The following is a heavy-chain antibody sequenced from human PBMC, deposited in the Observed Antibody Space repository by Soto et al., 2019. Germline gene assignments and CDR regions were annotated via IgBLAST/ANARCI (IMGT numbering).Heavy chain of an antibody. J-gene: IGHJ4*02. CDR2: ISSSSSYT. Sequence: GGSLRLSCAASGFTFSGYYMSRIRQAPGKGLEWVSYISSSSSYTNYADSVKGRFTISRDNAKNSLYLQMNSLRAEDTAVYYCARDQGVGSLIDYWGQGTLVTVSS. CDR3: ARDQGVGSLIDY. CDR1: GFTFSGYY. V-gene: IGHV3-11*06. D-gene: IGHD3-10*01.